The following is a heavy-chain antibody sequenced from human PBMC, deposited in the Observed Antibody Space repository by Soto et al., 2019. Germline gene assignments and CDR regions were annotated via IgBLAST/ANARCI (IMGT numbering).Heavy chain of an antibody. V-gene: IGHV4-4*07. J-gene: IGHJ4*02. Sequence: SETLSLTCSASPGSISSYYCTWIWQPAGKGLEWIGRIYSSGRTNYNPSLKSRVTMSVDTSKNHFSLNLSCVTAADTALYYCAREPPRRGYYYDSSGSQGPGYWGQGTLVSVSS. CDR1: PGSISSYY. D-gene: IGHD3-22*01. CDR2: IYSSGRT. CDR3: AREPPRRGYYYDSSGSQGPGY.